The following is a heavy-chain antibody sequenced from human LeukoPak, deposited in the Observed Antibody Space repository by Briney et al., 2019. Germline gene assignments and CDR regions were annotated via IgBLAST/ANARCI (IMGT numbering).Heavy chain of an antibody. CDR3: ARVIENWFDY. J-gene: IGHJ5*01. V-gene: IGHV4-39*07. CDR1: GASISSDTYY. D-gene: IGHD2-21*01. Sequence: SETLSLTCALSGASISSDTYYWGWLRQPPGRGLEWAGSLFYTGTTFCNPSLKSRVTISVDTSKNQFSLKLTSVTAADTATYYCARVIENWFDYWGQGTLVTVSS. CDR2: LFYTGTT.